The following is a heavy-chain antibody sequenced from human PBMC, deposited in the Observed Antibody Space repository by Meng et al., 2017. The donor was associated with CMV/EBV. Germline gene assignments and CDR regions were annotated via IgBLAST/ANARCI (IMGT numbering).Heavy chain of an antibody. CDR3: AREYPATWYFDH. Sequence: VLLVAFAVEVKTPAALPNISVTASGYIFTTYYIRWVQPAPGKGLECRRMINLVDGNTNVAHKFQGSISMARDTSTSTVYMDLSTLRSADTAMYYCAREYPATWYFDHWGQGTLVTVSS. V-gene: IGHV1-46*01. CDR2: INLVDGNT. CDR1: GYIFTTYY. J-gene: IGHJ4*02. D-gene: IGHD2-15*01.